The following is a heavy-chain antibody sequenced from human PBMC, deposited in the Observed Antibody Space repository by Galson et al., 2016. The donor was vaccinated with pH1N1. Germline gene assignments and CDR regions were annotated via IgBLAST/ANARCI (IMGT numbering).Heavy chain of an antibody. CDR3: ARDRDAQGYYLDY. Sequence: ETLSLTCIVSGYSISSGYYWGWIRQPPGKGLEWIGRIFSSGSTKYNPSLKSRVTMSVDTSRNQFSLKVNSVTAADTAVYYCARDRDAQGYYLDYWGQGILVTVSS. V-gene: IGHV4-38-2*02. J-gene: IGHJ4*02. CDR2: IFSSGST. D-gene: IGHD2-15*01. CDR1: GYSISSGYY.